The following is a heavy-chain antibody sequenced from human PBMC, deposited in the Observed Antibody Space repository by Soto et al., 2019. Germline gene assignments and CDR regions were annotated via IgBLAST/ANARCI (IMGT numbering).Heavy chain of an antibody. CDR2: IYYNGRT. CDR3: ARDRPSYGDYVHYFHHYGMDV. Sequence: SETLSLTCTVSGGSINSGDHFWSWVRQPPGKGLEWIGYIYYNGRTYYNPSLESRVSISLDTPNNQFSLRLSSVTAADTAVYFCARDRPSYGDYVHYFHHYGMDVWGQGTTVTVSS. J-gene: IGHJ6*02. V-gene: IGHV4-30-4*01. D-gene: IGHD4-17*01. CDR1: GGSINSGDHF.